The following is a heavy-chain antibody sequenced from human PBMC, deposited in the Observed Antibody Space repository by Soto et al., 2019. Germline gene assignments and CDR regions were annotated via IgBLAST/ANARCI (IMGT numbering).Heavy chain of an antibody. J-gene: IGHJ4*02. V-gene: IGHV3-23*01. Sequence: GGSLRLSCVASGLTFGSRAMTWVRQAPGEGLQWVSTITDTGGDAKYADSVRGRFVISRDNSKKTLYLQLTSLTAEDSAMYYCARGSTDSYPGSRIFDFWGRGTLVTVSS. CDR3: ARGSTDSYPGSRIFDF. CDR2: ITDTGGDA. CDR1: GLTFGSRA. D-gene: IGHD3-10*01.